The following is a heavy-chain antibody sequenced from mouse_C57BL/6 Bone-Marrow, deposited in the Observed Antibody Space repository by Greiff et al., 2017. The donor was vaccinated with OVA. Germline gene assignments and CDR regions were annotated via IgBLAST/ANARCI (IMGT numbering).Heavy chain of an antibody. CDR3: ASMITTLMDY. V-gene: IGHV2-2*01. CDR2: IWSGGST. J-gene: IGHJ4*01. CDR1: GFSLTSYG. Sequence: VKLVESGPGLVQPSQSLSITCTVSGFSLTSYGVHWVRQSPGKGLEWLGVIWSGGSTDYNAAFISRLSISKDNSKSQVFFKMNSLQADDTAIYYCASMITTLMDYWGQGTSVTVSS. D-gene: IGHD2-4*01.